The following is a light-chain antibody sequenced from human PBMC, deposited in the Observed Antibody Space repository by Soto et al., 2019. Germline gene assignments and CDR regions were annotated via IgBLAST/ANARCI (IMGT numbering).Light chain of an antibody. CDR3: HQYGNWPPT. Sequence: EIVMTQTPATLSVSPGERATLSCRASQSVSSNLAWYQQKPGQAPRLVIYGASTRATGYPARFSGSGSGTEFTLTISSLQSEYFALYFCHQYGNWPPTFGPGTKVDV. V-gene: IGKV3-15*01. CDR1: QSVSSN. CDR2: GAS. J-gene: IGKJ3*01.